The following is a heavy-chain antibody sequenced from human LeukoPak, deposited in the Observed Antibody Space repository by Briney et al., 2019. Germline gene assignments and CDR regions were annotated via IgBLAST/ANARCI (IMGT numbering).Heavy chain of an antibody. D-gene: IGHD1-14*01. CDR1: GFTFSNYA. J-gene: IGHJ6*03. CDR3: AKTGREPDYYYYYMDV. CDR2: ISGSGDNT. V-gene: IGHV3-23*01. Sequence: GGSLRLSCAASGFTFSNYAMSWVRQAPGKGLEWVSAISGSGDNTYYADSVKGRFTVSRDNSKNTLYLQMNSLRAEDTAVYYCAKTGREPDYYYYYMDVWGKGTTVTVSS.